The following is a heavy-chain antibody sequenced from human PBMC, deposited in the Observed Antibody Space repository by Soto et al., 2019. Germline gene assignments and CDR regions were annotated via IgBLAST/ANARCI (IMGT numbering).Heavy chain of an antibody. CDR1: GFTFRNYA. D-gene: IGHD4-17*01. J-gene: IGHJ3*02. Sequence: EVQLLESGGNVIQPGGSLRLSCAASGFTFRNYAMSWVRQAPGAGLEWVSGISANGGRTYYADSVKGRFTISRDNSNNALFLKMNSLRAEDTALYYCGKDPNGDYVGAFDMWGRGTMVTVSS. CDR2: ISANGGRT. CDR3: GKDPNGDYVGAFDM. V-gene: IGHV3-23*01.